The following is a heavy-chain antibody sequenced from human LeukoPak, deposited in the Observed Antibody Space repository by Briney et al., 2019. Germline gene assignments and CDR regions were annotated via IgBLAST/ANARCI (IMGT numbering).Heavy chain of an antibody. CDR3: ARDGSLPDY. CDR2: INSDGSSK. D-gene: IGHD5-12*01. CDR1: EFTFSSHW. V-gene: IGHV3-74*01. J-gene: IGHJ4*02. Sequence: PGGSLRLSCAASEFTFSSHWMHWVRQAPGKGLVWVSYINSDGSSKTYADYVKGRFTISRDNAKNMLYLQMNSLRAEYTAVYYCARDGSLPDYWGQGTLVTVSS.